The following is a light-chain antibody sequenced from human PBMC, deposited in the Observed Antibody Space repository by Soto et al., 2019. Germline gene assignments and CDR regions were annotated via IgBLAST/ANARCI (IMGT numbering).Light chain of an antibody. CDR2: GTS. CDR1: QSVSSSY. Sequence: IVLTQSPGTLSLSPGERATLSCRASQSVSSSYLVWYQQRPGQPPRLLIYGTSTRAAGISDRFSGSGSGTDFTLTIYRLEPGDSAVYYCQQYGTPALTFGGGTKV. CDR3: QQYGTPALT. V-gene: IGKV3-20*01. J-gene: IGKJ4*01.